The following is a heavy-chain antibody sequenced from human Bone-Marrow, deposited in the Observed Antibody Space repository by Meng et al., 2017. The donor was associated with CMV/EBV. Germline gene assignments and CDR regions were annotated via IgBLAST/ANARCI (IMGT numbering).Heavy chain of an antibody. CDR1: GYTFTGYY. J-gene: IGHJ4*02. CDR3: ARGLVGYSGYESDY. CDR2: INPNSGGT. Sequence: ASVKVSCKASGYTFTGYYMNWVRQAPGQGLEWMGWINPNSGGTNYAQKFQGRVTMTRDTSISTAYMELSRLRSDDTAVYYCARGLVGYSGYESDYWGQGTLVTVSS. D-gene: IGHD5-12*01. V-gene: IGHV1-2*02.